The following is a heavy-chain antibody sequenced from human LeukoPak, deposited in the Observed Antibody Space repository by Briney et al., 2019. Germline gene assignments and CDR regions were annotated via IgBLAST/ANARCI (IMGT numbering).Heavy chain of an antibody. J-gene: IGHJ6*03. CDR1: GFTFSTYG. CDR2: VHYDGSNK. Sequence: GGSLRLSCVVSGFTFSTYGMHWVRQAPGKGLEWVAFVHYDGSNKYYADSVRGRFTISRDNSKNTLYLEMNSLRAEDTAVYNCAEEAGIYYYYMDVWGKGTTVTVSS. CDR3: AEEAGIYYYYMDV. V-gene: IGHV3-30*02. D-gene: IGHD1-1*01.